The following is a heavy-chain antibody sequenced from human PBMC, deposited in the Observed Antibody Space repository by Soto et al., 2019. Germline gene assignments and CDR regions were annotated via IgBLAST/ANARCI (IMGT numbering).Heavy chain of an antibody. J-gene: IGHJ4*02. CDR3: AKGSLEHSASVDN. CDR1: GFSFSSYA. D-gene: IGHD1-26*01. Sequence: EVQLLESGGGLVQPGGSLRLSCAASGFSFSSYAMVWVRQAPGKGLEWVSVISARGGSSYFADSVKGRFTTSRDNSKNVLSLEMNSLRAEDTATYFCAKGSLEHSASVDNWGQGTLVLVSS. CDR2: ISARGGSS. V-gene: IGHV3-23*01.